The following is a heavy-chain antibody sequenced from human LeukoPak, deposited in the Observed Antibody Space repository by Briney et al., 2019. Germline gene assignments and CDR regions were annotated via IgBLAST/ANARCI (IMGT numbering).Heavy chain of an antibody. D-gene: IGHD4-17*01. CDR3: AKSVTSVTTASLDY. CDR2: ISYEGNNQ. V-gene: IGHV3-30*18. Sequence: GRSLRLSCAASGFTFSNYDMHWVRQAPGKGLEWVAVISYEGNNQYYADSVKGRFTISRDNSKNTLYVQMNSLRAEDTAVYYCAKSVTSVTTASLDYWGQGTLVTVSS. J-gene: IGHJ4*02. CDR1: GFTFSNYD.